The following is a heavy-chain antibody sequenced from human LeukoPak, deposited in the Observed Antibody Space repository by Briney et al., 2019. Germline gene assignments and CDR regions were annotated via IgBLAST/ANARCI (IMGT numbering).Heavy chain of an antibody. Sequence: PGGSLRLSCAASGFTFSSYAMSWVRQAPGKGLEWVSAISGSGGSTYYADSVEGRFTISRDNSKNTLFLQMNNLRAEDTAVYYCAKDVRRITMVRGVYADWGQGTMVTVSS. D-gene: IGHD3-10*01. CDR1: GFTFSSYA. CDR2: ISGSGGST. CDR3: AKDVRRITMVRGVYAD. V-gene: IGHV3-23*01. J-gene: IGHJ3*01.